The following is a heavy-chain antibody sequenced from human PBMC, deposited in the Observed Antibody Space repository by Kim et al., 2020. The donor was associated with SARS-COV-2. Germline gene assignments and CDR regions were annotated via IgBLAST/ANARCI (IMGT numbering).Heavy chain of an antibody. CDR3: ARGTLTWY. Sequence: SSTIYYADAVKGRFTISRDNAKNSLYLQMNSLRAEDTAVYYCARGTLTWYWGQGTLVTVSS. CDR2: SSTI. V-gene: IGHV3-48*04. D-gene: IGHD7-27*01. J-gene: IGHJ4*02.